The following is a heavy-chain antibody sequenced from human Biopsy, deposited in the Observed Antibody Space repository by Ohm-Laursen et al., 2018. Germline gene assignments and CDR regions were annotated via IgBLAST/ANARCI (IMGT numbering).Heavy chain of an antibody. CDR1: GGSVTKYY. CDR3: ARDSGILNYGNFKYYHYYGMDV. V-gene: IGHV4-59*02. J-gene: IGHJ6*02. Sequence: SDTLSLTCPVSGGSVTKYYWSWIRQPPGKGLEWIGHIYYSVMTNYNPSLQSRVPISVDTSRNQVSLTLSSVTAADTAVYYCARDSGILNYGNFKYYHYYGMDVWGQGTKVTVSS. D-gene: IGHD4-11*01. CDR2: IYYSVMT.